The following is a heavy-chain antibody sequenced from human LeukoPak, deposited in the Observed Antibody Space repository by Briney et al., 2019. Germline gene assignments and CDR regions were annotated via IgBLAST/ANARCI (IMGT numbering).Heavy chain of an antibody. Sequence: SVKVSCKASGYTFTGSYMHWVRQAPGQGLEWMGGIIPIFGTANYAQKFQGRVTITADESTSTAYMELSSLRSEDTAVYYCARDRIVGATSHYFDYWGQGTLVTVSS. CDR1: GYTFTGSY. CDR2: IIPIFGTA. J-gene: IGHJ4*02. V-gene: IGHV1-69*13. CDR3: ARDRIVGATSHYFDY. D-gene: IGHD1-26*01.